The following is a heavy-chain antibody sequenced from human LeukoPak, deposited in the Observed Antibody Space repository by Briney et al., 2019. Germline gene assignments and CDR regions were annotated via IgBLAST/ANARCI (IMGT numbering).Heavy chain of an antibody. J-gene: IGHJ5*02. CDR3: ARDRHPTAAGTRNWFDP. CDR2: IYYSGST. D-gene: IGHD6-13*01. V-gene: IGHV4-61*08. CDR1: RGSVNSGGNY. Sequence: PSETLSLTCTVSRGSVNSGGNYWSWIRQPPGKGLESIGYIYYSGSTNYNPALKSRVTISGYTSKRQFSLKVISVTADDTAVYYCARDRHPTAAGTRNWFDPWGQGTLVTVSS.